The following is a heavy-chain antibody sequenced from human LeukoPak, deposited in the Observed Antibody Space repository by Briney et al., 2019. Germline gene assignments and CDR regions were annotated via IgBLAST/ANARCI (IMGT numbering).Heavy chain of an antibody. CDR2: IIPIFGTA. CDR3: AREVGITAYYFDY. D-gene: IGHD1-14*01. V-gene: IGHV1-69*13. Sequence: GASVEVSCKASGGTFSSYAISWVRQAPGQGLEWMGGIIPIFGTANYAQKFQGRVTITADESTSTAYMELSSLRSEDTAVYYCAREVGITAYYFDYWGQGTLVTVSS. CDR1: GGTFSSYA. J-gene: IGHJ4*02.